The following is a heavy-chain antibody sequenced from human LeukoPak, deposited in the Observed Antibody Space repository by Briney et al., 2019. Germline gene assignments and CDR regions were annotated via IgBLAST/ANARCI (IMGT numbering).Heavy chain of an antibody. Sequence: SETLSLTCTVSGGSISSGSYYWSWIRQPAGKGLEWIGRIYTSGSTNYNPSLKSRVTISVDTSKNQFSLKLSSVTAADTAVYYCAREVRSGWYVWFDYWGQGTLVTVSS. V-gene: IGHV4-61*02. CDR1: GGSISSGSYY. CDR2: IYTSGST. D-gene: IGHD6-19*01. J-gene: IGHJ4*02. CDR3: AREVRSGWYVWFDY.